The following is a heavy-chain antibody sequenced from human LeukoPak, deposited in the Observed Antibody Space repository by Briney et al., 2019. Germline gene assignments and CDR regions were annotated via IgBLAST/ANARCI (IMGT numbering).Heavy chain of an antibody. CDR3: ARALSMIGDY. CDR1: GFTFSDYY. Sequence: GGSLRLSCAASGFTFSDYYMSWIRQAPGKGLEWVSYISSGGSPIYYADSVKGRFTISRDSSKNTLYLQMNSLRAEDTAVYYCARALSMIGDYWGQGTLVTVSS. J-gene: IGHJ4*02. V-gene: IGHV3-11*04. D-gene: IGHD3-10*02. CDR2: ISSGGSPI.